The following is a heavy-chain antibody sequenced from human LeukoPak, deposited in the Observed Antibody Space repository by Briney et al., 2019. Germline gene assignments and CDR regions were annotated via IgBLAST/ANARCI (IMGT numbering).Heavy chain of an antibody. CDR2: INHSGST. Sequence: PSETLSLTCAIYGGSFSGYYWSWIRQPPGKGLEWIGEINHSGSTNYNPSLKSRVTISVDTSKNQFSLKLSSVTAADTAVYYCARAYSGSNFRYWGQGTLVTVSS. J-gene: IGHJ4*02. V-gene: IGHV4-34*01. D-gene: IGHD1-26*01. CDR3: ARAYSGSNFRY. CDR1: GGSFSGYY.